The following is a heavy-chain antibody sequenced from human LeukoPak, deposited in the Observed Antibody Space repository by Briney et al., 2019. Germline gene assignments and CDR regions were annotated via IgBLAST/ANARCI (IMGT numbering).Heavy chain of an antibody. D-gene: IGHD4-11*01. V-gene: IGHV3-21*05. CDR1: GFTFSSYS. J-gene: IGHJ4*02. CDR2: ISSSNSYI. Sequence: GGSLRLSCAASGFTFSSYSMNWVRQAPGKGLEWVSYISSSNSYIYYADSVKGRFTISRDNAKNSLYLQMNSLRAEDTAVYYCARDSYNYFDCWGQGTLVTVSS. CDR3: ARDSYNYFDC.